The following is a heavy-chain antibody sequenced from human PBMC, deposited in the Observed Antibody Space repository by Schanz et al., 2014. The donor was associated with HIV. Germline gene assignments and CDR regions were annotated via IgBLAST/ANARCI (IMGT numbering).Heavy chain of an antibody. CDR2: ILPIFGTQ. J-gene: IGHJ3*01. Sequence: QVRLAQSGAEVKKPGSSVTVSCKADDDAFNSFSINWVRQAPGQVLEWVGGILPIFGTQTSGQKFQGRVTITAVESTRTAYMELRSLTSEDTAMYYCAKDHFELGRAFDVWGLGTMLTVSS. CDR1: DDAFNSFS. CDR3: AKDHFELGRAFDV. D-gene: IGHD3-16*01. V-gene: IGHV1-69*12.